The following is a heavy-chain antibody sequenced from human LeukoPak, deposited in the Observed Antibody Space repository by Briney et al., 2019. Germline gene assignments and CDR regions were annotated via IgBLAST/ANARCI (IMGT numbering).Heavy chain of an antibody. CDR2: IWYDGSNK. CDR3: ARERGVNYYYYGMDV. CDR1: GFTFSGYG. D-gene: IGHD3-10*01. J-gene: IGHJ6*04. V-gene: IGHV3-33*01. Sequence: PGRSLRLSCAASGFTFSGYGMHWVRQAPGKGLEWVAAIWYDGSNKYYADSVKGRFTISRDNSKNTLYLQMNSLRAEDTAVYYCARERGVNYYYYGMDVWGKGTTVTVSS.